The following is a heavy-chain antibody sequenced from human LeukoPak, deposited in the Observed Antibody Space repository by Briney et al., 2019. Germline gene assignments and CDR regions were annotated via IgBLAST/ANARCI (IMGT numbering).Heavy chain of an antibody. Sequence: SETLSLTCTVSGCSISSYYWSWIRQPAGKGLEWIGRIYTSGSTNYNPSLKSRVTISVDKSKNQFSLKLSSVTAADTAVHYCARSSGEGYCSSTSCTRYMDVWGKGTTVTVSS. CDR3: ARSSGEGYCSSTSCTRYMDV. D-gene: IGHD2-2*01. J-gene: IGHJ6*03. V-gene: IGHV4-4*07. CDR2: IYTSGST. CDR1: GCSISSYY.